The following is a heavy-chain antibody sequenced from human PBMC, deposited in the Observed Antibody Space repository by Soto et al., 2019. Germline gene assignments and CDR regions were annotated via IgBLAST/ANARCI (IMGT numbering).Heavy chain of an antibody. D-gene: IGHD2-2*01. CDR1: GGSITNGDYY. J-gene: IGHJ4*02. Sequence: QVQLQESGPGLVRPSQTLSLTCTVSGGSITNGDYYWNWIRQHPGKGLEWIGYINYRGTTFYNPSLKSRVFISVETSKNQFSLNLGSVTAADTAVYFCARDAPGEAPYWGQGTLVTVSS. CDR2: INYRGTT. CDR3: ARDAPGEAPY. V-gene: IGHV4-31*03.